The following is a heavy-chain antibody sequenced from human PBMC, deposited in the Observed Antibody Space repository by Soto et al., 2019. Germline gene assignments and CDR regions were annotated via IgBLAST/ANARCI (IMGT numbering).Heavy chain of an antibody. J-gene: IGHJ6*02. V-gene: IGHV5-51*01. Sequence: PGESLKISCKGSGYSFTSYWIGWVRQMPGKGLEWMGIIYPGDSDTRYSPSFQGQVTISADKSISTAYLQWSSLKASDTAMYYCARQEDPGYDILTGYYYYYYGMDVWGQGTTVTVSS. CDR2: IYPGDSDT. D-gene: IGHD3-9*01. CDR1: GYSFTSYW. CDR3: ARQEDPGYDILTGYYYYYYGMDV.